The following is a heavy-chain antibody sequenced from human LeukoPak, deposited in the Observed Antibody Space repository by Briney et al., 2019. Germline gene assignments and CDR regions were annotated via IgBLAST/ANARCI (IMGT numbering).Heavy chain of an antibody. V-gene: IGHV1-2*02. J-gene: IGHJ4*02. CDR3: ARAPPSYYDFWSGYYMRDISSHFDY. Sequence: ASVKVSCKASGYTFTGYYMHWVRQAPGQGLDWVGWINPNSGGTNYAQKFQGRVTMTRDTSISTAYMELSRLRSDDTAVYYCARAPPSYYDFWSGYYMRDISSHFDYWGQGTLVTVSS. D-gene: IGHD3-3*01. CDR2: INPNSGGT. CDR1: GYTFTGYY.